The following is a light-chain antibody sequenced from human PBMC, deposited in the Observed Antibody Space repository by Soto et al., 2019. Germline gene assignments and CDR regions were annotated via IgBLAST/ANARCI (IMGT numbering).Light chain of an antibody. V-gene: IGLV1-40*01. J-gene: IGLJ2*01. CDR2: GNS. Sequence: QSVLTQPPSVSGAPGQRVTISCTGSSSNIGAGYDVHWYQQLPGTAPKLLIYGNSNRPSGVPDRFSGSNSGTSAALAIAGLQAVDEARYYCQSSDSRLPGVVGGGTQLTAL. CDR1: SSNIGAGYD. CDR3: QSSDSRLPGV.